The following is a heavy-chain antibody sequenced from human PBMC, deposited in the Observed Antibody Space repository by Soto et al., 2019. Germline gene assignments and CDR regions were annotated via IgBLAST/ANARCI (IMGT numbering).Heavy chain of an antibody. CDR3: AKDSGYYDSRGYPESSHYS. CDR2: ISYDGSNK. V-gene: IGHV3-30*18. Sequence: LKLSCAASGFTFSSYGMHWVRQAPGKGLEWVAVISYDGSNKYYADSVKGRFTISRDNSKNTLYLQMNSLRAEDTAVYYCAKDSGYYDSRGYPESSHYS. CDR1: GFTFSSYG. J-gene: IGHJ5*01. D-gene: IGHD3-22*01.